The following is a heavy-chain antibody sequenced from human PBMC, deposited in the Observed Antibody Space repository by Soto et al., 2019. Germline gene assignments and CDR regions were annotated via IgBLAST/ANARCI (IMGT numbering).Heavy chain of an antibody. CDR1: GVSISSPHHN. D-gene: IGHD3-22*01. CDR3: ARSDYDSSGRYYFDY. J-gene: IGHJ4*02. CDR2: IYYSGST. Sequence: PSETLSLTCTVSGVSISSPHHNWSWIRQPPGKGLEWIGYIYYSGSTYYNPSLKSRVTISVDTSKNQFSLKLSSVTAADTAVYYCARSDYDSSGRYYFDYWGQGTLVTVSS. V-gene: IGHV4-30-4*01.